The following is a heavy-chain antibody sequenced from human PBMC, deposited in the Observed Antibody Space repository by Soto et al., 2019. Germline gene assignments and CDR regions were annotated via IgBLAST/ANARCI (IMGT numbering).Heavy chain of an antibody. Sequence: QLQLQESGSGLVKPSQTLSLTCAVSGGSISSGGYSWSWIRQPPGKGLEWIGYIYHSGSTYYNPSLKSRVSISVDRSKNQFSLKLSSVTAADTAVYYCARGYCSGGSCYSGVFDYWGQGTLVTVSS. CDR1: GGSISSGGYS. V-gene: IGHV4-30-2*01. J-gene: IGHJ4*02. CDR2: IYHSGST. D-gene: IGHD2-15*01. CDR3: ARGYCSGGSCYSGVFDY.